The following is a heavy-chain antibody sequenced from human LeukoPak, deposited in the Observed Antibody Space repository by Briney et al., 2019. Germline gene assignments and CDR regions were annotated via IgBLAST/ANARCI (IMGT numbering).Heavy chain of an antibody. CDR2: IIQSGST. Sequence: SETLSLTCAVSGGSFSGYSWNWIRQPPGKGLEWIREIIQSGSTNYNPSLKGRVTISVDKSKNQFSPKLTSVTAADTAVYYCARLTPTTLSLYYYYMDVWGKGTTVTVSS. J-gene: IGHJ6*03. CDR3: ARLTPTTLSLYYYYMDV. D-gene: IGHD2/OR15-2a*01. CDR1: GGSFSGYS. V-gene: IGHV4-34*12.